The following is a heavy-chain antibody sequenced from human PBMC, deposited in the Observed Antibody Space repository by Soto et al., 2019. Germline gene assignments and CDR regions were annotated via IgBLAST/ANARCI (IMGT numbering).Heavy chain of an antibody. D-gene: IGHD3-9*01. V-gene: IGHV1-69*13. CDR2: TIPIFGTA. Sequence: ASVKVSCTASGGTFSSYAISWVRQAPGQGLEWMGATIPIFGTANYAQKCQGRVTITADEYTSKAYMDLSSLRAEDTAVYYCAALSRNISALDIWGQGTMVTV. CDR1: GGTFSSYA. J-gene: IGHJ3*02. CDR3: AALSRNISALDI.